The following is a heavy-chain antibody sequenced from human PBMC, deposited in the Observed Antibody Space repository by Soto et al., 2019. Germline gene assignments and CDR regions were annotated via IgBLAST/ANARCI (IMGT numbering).Heavy chain of an antibody. J-gene: IGHJ3*01. CDR2: ISNDGSNK. D-gene: IGHD6-19*01. Sequence: QVQLMESGGGVVQPGRSLRLSCAASGFSFSSYGLHWVRQAPGKGLEWVSFISNDGSNKYADSVKGRLTISRDNSKNTLFLQMNSLRAEDTAMYYCAFASGWYLVTFDVWGQGTMVTVSS. CDR1: GFSFSSYG. CDR3: AFASGWYLVTFDV. V-gene: IGHV3-30-3*01.